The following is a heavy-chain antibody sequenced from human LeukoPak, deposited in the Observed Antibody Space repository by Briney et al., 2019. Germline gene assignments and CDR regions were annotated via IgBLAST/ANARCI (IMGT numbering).Heavy chain of an antibody. D-gene: IGHD6-19*01. V-gene: IGHV3-23*01. CDR1: GFTFSSYA. Sequence: GGSLRLSCAASGFTFSSYAMSWVRQAPGKGLEWVSAISGSGGSTYYADSVKGRFTISRDNSKNTLYLQMNSLRAEDTAVYYCARDFGRWLVPPDYYYYYGMDVWGQGTTVTVSS. J-gene: IGHJ6*02. CDR3: ARDFGRWLVPPDYYYYYGMDV. CDR2: ISGSGGST.